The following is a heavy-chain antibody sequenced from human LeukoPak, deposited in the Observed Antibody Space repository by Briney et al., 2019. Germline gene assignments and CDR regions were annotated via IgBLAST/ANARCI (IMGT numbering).Heavy chain of an antibody. D-gene: IGHD3-3*01. Sequence: GGSLRLSCAASGFTFSSYAMHWVRQAPGKGLEWVAVISYDGSNKYYADSVKGRFTISRDNSKNTLYLQMNSLRAEDTAVYYCAKDLDDFWSDLVDYWGQGTLVTVSS. CDR1: GFTFSSYA. J-gene: IGHJ4*02. V-gene: IGHV3-30-3*01. CDR3: AKDLDDFWSDLVDY. CDR2: ISYDGSNK.